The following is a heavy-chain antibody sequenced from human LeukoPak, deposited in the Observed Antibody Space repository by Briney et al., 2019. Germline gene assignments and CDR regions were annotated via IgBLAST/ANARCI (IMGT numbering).Heavy chain of an antibody. CDR2: IRYDGSNK. Sequence: GGSLRLSCAASGFTFSSYGMHWVRQAPGKGLEWVAFIRYDGSNKYYADSVKGRFTISRDNSKNTLYLQMNSLRAEDTAVYYCAKGGFWYGDYSHWFDPWGQGTLVTVSP. D-gene: IGHD4-17*01. CDR3: AKGGFWYGDYSHWFDP. V-gene: IGHV3-30*02. CDR1: GFTFSSYG. J-gene: IGHJ5*02.